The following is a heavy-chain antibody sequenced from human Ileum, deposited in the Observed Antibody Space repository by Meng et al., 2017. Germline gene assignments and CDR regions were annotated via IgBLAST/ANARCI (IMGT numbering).Heavy chain of an antibody. D-gene: IGHD3-22*01. V-gene: IGHV4-34*01. CDR3: ARVDFRGDSRDSSGLGL. J-gene: IGHJ4*02. Sequence: QVPPQEWVAHLWSPSETLSLTCAVYGGFFSGFYWSWIRQSPEKGLEWIGEINHGGGTNYNPSLSSRVTISVDTSKNQFSLKVNSVTAADTAFYYCARVDFRGDSRDSSGLGLWGQGTLVTVSS. CDR2: INHGGGT. CDR1: GGFFSGFY.